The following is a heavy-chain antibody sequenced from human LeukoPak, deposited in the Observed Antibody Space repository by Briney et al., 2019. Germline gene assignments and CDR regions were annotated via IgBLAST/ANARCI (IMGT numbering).Heavy chain of an antibody. CDR3: ARDLSGVTGYTYGRGIDY. V-gene: IGHV3-7*01. CDR1: GFTFSSYA. Sequence: GGSLRLSCAASGFTFSSYAMSWVRQAPGKGLEWVGNIDERGSGKWYVDSVKGRFTMSRDNAKNSLFLEMNSLRAEDTAVYYCARDLSGVTGYTYGRGIDYWGQGTLVTVSS. D-gene: IGHD5-18*01. CDR2: IDERGSGK. J-gene: IGHJ4*02.